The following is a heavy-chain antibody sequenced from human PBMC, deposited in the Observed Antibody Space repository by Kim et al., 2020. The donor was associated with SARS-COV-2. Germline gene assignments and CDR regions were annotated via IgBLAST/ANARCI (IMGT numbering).Heavy chain of an antibody. CDR1: GFTFSSYA. J-gene: IGHJ6*02. CDR2: IYSGGSST. V-gene: IGHV3-23*03. D-gene: IGHD3-16*02. CDR3: ATTPGGVYDYVWGSYRPRGSYGMDV. Sequence: GGSLRLSCAASGFTFSSYAMSWVRQAPGQGLEWVSVIYSGGSSTYYADSVKGRFTISRDNSKNTLYLQMNSLRAEDTAVYYCATTPGGVYDYVWGSYRPRGSYGMDVWGQGTTVTVSS.